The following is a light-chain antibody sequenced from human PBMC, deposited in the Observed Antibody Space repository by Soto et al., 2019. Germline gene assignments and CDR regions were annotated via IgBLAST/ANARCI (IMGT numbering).Light chain of an antibody. CDR1: TGAVTSGHF. Sequence: QAVVTQEPSLTVSPGGTVTLTCGSSTGAVTSGHFPYWFQQKPGQAPRTLIYDTSKKHSWTPARFSGSLLGGKAALPLSGAQPEDEAEYYCLLFYSDVRGVFGGGTKVTVL. J-gene: IGLJ3*02. V-gene: IGLV7-46*01. CDR2: DTS. CDR3: LLFYSDVRGV.